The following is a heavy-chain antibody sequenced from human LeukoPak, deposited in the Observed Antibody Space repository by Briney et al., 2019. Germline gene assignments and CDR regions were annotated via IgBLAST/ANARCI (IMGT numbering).Heavy chain of an antibody. J-gene: IGHJ6*03. D-gene: IGHD6-13*01. CDR3: ARGYSSSWPYYYYYYYMDV. Sequence: WASVKVSCKASGYTFTSYYMHWVRQAPGQGLEWMGIINPSGGSTSYAQKFQGRVTMTRDTSTSTVYMELSSLRSEDTAVYYCARGYSSSWPYYYYYYYMDVWGKGTTVTVSS. CDR2: INPSGGST. CDR1: GYTFTSYY. V-gene: IGHV1-46*01.